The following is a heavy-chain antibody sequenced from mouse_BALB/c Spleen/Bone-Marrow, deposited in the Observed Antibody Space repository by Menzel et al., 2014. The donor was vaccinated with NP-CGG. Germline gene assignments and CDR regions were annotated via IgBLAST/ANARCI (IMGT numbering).Heavy chain of an antibody. CDR1: GYTFISYV. D-gene: IGHD1-1*01. CDR2: INPYNDGT. CDR3: ARYPDYYGSSYAMDY. V-gene: IGHV1-14*01. J-gene: IGHJ4*01. Sequence: EVQLQQSGPELVKPGASVKMSCKASGYTFISYVMHWVKQKPGQGLVWIGYINPYNDGTKYNEKFKGKATLTSDKSSSTAYMELSSLTSEDSAVYYCARYPDYYGSSYAMDYWGQGTSVTVSS.